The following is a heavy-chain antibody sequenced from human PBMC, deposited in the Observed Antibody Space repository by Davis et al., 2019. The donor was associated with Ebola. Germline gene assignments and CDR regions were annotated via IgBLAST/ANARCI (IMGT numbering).Heavy chain of an antibody. CDR1: GGSFSGYY. CDR2: INYSGST. D-gene: IGHD3-10*01. V-gene: IGHV4-34*01. Sequence: MPSETLSLPCAVYGGSFSGYYWTWIRQPPGKGLEWIGEINYSGSTNYNPSLKTRVTISVDTSKNQFTLKLSSVTAADTAVYYCARGGGFGGYGMDVWGQGTTVTVSS. CDR3: ARGGGFGGYGMDV. J-gene: IGHJ6*01.